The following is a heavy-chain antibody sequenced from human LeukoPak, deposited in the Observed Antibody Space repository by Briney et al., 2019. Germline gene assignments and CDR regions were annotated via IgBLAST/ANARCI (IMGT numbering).Heavy chain of an antibody. CDR1: GGSISGYY. J-gene: IGHJ4*02. V-gene: IGHV4-4*09. Sequence: SETLSLTCTVSGGSISGYYWSWIRQPPGKGLEWIGYIYHSGNTNYSPSLESRVTMSVDESKNQFSLRVHFVSAADTAVYYCASTRRAAVAGRFDSWGQGTLVTVSS. CDR2: IYHSGNT. D-gene: IGHD6-19*01. CDR3: ASTRRAAVAGRFDS.